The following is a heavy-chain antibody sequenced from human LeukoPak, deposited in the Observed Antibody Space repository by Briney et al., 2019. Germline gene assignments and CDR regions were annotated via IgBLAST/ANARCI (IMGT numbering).Heavy chain of an antibody. CDR3: ARNLLDAFDI. V-gene: IGHV3-21*01. CDR2: ISSSSSYI. CDR1: GFTFSSYS. Sequence: GGSLRLSCAASGFTFSSYSMNWVRQAPGKGLEWVSSISSSSSYIYYADSVKGRFTISRDNAKNSLYLQMISLRAEDTAVYYCARNLLDAFDIWGQGTMVTVSS. J-gene: IGHJ3*02.